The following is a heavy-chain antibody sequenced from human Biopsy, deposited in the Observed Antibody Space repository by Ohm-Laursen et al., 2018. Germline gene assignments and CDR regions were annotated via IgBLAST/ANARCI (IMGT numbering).Heavy chain of an antibody. CDR1: GGSIRGSTYY. J-gene: IGHJ4*02. V-gene: IGHV4-39*01. CDR2: VYFSGNT. Sequence: SETLSLTCNVSGGSIRGSTYYWGWIRQTPGKGLEWIGSVYFSGNTYYNPSLKSRVTISVDTSNNQFSLKLRSVTAADTAVYYCARQVDFWSGYVDYWGQGTLVAVSS. D-gene: IGHD3-3*01. CDR3: ARQVDFWSGYVDY.